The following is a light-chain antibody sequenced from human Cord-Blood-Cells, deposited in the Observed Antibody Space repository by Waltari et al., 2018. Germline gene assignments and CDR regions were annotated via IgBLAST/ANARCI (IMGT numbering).Light chain of an antibody. CDR3: QQYNNWPPT. V-gene: IGKV3-15*01. CDR1: QSVSSN. J-gene: IGKJ1*01. Sequence: EIVMTQSPATLSVSPGERDTLSFRASQSVSSNLALYQQKPGPAPRLLIYGASPRATGSPARFSGRWSGTEFTLTISSLQSEDFSGYYCQQYNNWPPTFGQGTKVEIK. CDR2: GAS.